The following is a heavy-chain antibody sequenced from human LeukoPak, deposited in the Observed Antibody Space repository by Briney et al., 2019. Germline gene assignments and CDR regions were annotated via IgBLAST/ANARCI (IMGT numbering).Heavy chain of an antibody. CDR1: GGTFSSYA. Sequence: ASVKVSCKASGGTFSSYALSWVRQAPGQGLEWMGGIIPIFGTVNYAQKFQGRVTIATDESTSTAHMELSSLRSEDTAVYYCARGRWLQLYYMDVWGKGTTVTVSS. D-gene: IGHD5-24*01. CDR3: ARGRWLQLYYMDV. CDR2: IIPIFGTV. J-gene: IGHJ6*03. V-gene: IGHV1-69*05.